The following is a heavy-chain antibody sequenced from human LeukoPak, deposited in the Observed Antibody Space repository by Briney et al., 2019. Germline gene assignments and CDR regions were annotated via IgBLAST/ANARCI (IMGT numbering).Heavy chain of an antibody. CDR1: GVSIGSAAYY. CDR2: IHYSGST. J-gene: IGHJ4*02. CDR3: ARLVLGATAYFDC. V-gene: IGHV4-61*05. D-gene: IGHD1-26*01. Sequence: PSETLSLTCTVSGVSIGSAAYYWTWIRRHPGKGLEWIGYIHYSGSTNYNPSLKNRVTISVDKSKNQFSLKLSSVTAADTAVYYCARLVLGATAYFDCWGQGTLVTVSS.